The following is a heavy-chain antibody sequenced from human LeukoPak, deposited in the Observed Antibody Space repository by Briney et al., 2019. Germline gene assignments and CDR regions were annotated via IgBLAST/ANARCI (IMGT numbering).Heavy chain of an antibody. V-gene: IGHV4-59*01. J-gene: IGHJ4*02. CDR1: GGSISSSY. CDR3: ARVNGYSYGDYFDY. D-gene: IGHD5-18*01. Sequence: SETLSLTCTVSGGSISSSYWSCIRQPPGKGLEWIGYIYYSGSTNYNPSLKSRVTISVDTSKNQFSLKLSSVTAADTAVYYCARVNGYSYGDYFDYWGQGTLVTVSS. CDR2: IYYSGST.